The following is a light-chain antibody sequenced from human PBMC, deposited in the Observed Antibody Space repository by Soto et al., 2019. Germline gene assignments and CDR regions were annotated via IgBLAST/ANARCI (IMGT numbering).Light chain of an antibody. V-gene: IGKV1-5*01. J-gene: IGKJ1*01. Sequence: DIQMTQSPSTLSASVGDRVTITCRASQSISSWLAWYQQKPGTAPKLLIYDASSLESGVPSRFSGSGSGTDFTLTISSLQPDDFATYYCQQYNSYWTFGQGTKVEIK. CDR3: QQYNSYWT. CDR2: DAS. CDR1: QSISSW.